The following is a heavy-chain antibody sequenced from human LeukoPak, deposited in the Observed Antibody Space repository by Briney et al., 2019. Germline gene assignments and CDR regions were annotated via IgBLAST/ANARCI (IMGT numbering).Heavy chain of an antibody. CDR3: ASGYSYENLY. V-gene: IGHV3-48*03. Sequence: GGSLRLSCAASGFTFSSYEMNWVRQAPGKGLEWVSYISSSGSTIYYADSVKGRFTISRDNAKNSLYLQMNSLRAEDTALYYCASGYSYENLYWGQGTLVTVSS. D-gene: IGHD5-18*01. CDR1: GFTFSSYE. J-gene: IGHJ4*02. CDR2: ISSSGSTI.